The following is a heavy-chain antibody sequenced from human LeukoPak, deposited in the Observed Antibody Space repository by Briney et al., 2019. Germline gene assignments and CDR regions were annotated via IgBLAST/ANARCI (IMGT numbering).Heavy chain of an antibody. CDR2: IRYDGSNK. CDR1: GFIFNSYG. J-gene: IGHJ6*03. D-gene: IGHD3-16*01. Sequence: GGSLRLSCAASGFIFNSYGMHWVRQAPGKGLEWVAFIRYDGSNKYYADSVKGRFTISRDNSKNTLYLQMNSLRAEDTAVYYCARDPFGREVDYYYMDVWGKGTTVTVSS. CDR3: ARDPFGREVDYYYMDV. V-gene: IGHV3-30*02.